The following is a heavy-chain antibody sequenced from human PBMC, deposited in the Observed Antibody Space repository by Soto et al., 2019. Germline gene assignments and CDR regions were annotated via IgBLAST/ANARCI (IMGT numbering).Heavy chain of an antibody. CDR2: IWYDGSNK. CDR3: ARLYTWIMDY. V-gene: IGHV3-33*01. CDR1: GFNFRNYG. J-gene: IGHJ4*02. D-gene: IGHD5-12*01. Sequence: GGTLTLSCAASGFNFRNYGMHWVRQAPGKGLEWVAIIWYDGSNKYYADSVKGRFTISRDNSKNTLYLQIDSLRAEDTAMYYCARLYTWIMDYWGQGIMVTAPQ.